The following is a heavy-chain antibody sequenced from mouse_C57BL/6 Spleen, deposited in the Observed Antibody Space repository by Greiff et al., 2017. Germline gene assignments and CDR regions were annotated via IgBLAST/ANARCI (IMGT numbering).Heavy chain of an antibody. CDR2: IDPNSGGT. D-gene: IGHD1-1*01. Sequence: QVQLQQSGAELVKPGASVKLSCKASGYTFTSYWMHWVKQRPGRGLEWIGRIDPNSGGTKYNEKFKSKATLTVDKPSSTAYMQLSSLTSEDSAVYYCARWYYGSSCYAMDYWGQGTSVTVSS. CDR3: ARWYYGSSCYAMDY. CDR1: GYTFTSYW. V-gene: IGHV1-72*01. J-gene: IGHJ4*01.